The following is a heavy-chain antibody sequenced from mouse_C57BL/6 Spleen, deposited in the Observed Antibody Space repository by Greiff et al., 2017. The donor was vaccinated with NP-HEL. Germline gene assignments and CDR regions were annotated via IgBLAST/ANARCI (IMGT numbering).Heavy chain of an antibody. J-gene: IGHJ3*01. CDR2: ISDGGSYT. Sequence: DVMLVESGGGLVKPGGSLKLSCAASGFTFRSYAMSCVRQTPEKRLEWVATISDGGSYTYYPDNVKGRFTISRDNAKNNLYLQMSHLKSEDTAMYYCARANWDPAWFAYWGQGTLVTVSA. CDR1: GFTFRSYA. D-gene: IGHD4-1*01. CDR3: ARANWDPAWFAY. V-gene: IGHV5-4*03.